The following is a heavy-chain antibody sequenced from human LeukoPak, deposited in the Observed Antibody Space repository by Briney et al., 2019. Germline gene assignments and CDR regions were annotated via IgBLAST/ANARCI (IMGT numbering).Heavy chain of an antibody. D-gene: IGHD3-10*01. J-gene: IGHJ5*02. Sequence: PSETLSLTCAVYGGSFSNYYWSWIRQPPGKGLEWIGEINHSGSTNYKPSLKSRVTMSVDTSKNQFSLKLSSVTAADAAVYYCARLNELWFGETKAWFDPWGQGTLVTVSS. CDR1: GGSFSNYY. CDR3: ARLNELWFGETKAWFDP. CDR2: INHSGST. V-gene: IGHV4-34*01.